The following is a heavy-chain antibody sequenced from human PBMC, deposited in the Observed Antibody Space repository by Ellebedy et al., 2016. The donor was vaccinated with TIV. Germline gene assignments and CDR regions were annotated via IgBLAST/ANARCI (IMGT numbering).Heavy chain of an antibody. J-gene: IGHJ6*02. V-gene: IGHV3-30*02. CDR3: AKDLRGSGSYNYGMDV. D-gene: IGHD3-10*01. CDR2: IRYDGSNE. Sequence: GESLKISCAASGFSFTSFGMHWVRQAPGTGLEWVTFIRYDGSNEYYADSVKGRFTISRDHAKSTLYLQMNSLRAEDTAVYYCAKDLRGSGSYNYGMDVWGQGTTVIVSS. CDR1: GFSFTSFG.